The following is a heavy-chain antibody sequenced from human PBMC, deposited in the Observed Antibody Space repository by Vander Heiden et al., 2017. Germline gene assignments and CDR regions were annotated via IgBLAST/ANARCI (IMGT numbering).Heavy chain of an antibody. J-gene: IGHJ4*01. Sequence: EVQLVESGGGLVKPGGSLSLSCAAYGFTFSKAWMNWVRQAPWKGLEWVGRIKSKTDGGTTHYAAPFKCRFTISRDDSKNTLYLQMNSLQPEQTAVYYCTTSRLIDFWSGQHDY. CDR3: TTSRLIDFWSGQHDY. V-gene: IGHV3-15*07. CDR1: GFTFSKAW. D-gene: IGHD3-3*01. CDR2: IKSKTDGGTT.